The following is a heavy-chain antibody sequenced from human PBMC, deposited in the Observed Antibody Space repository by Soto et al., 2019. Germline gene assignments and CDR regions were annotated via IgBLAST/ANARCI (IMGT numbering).Heavy chain of an antibody. D-gene: IGHD1-26*01. Sequence: EVQLLESGGGLVQPGGSLRLSCAASGFTFSSYAMSWVRQAPGKGLEWVSAISGSCGSTYYADSVKGRFTISRDNSKNTLYLQMNSLRAEDTAVYYCAKVVSGSYLIPPDYWGQGTLVTVSS. V-gene: IGHV3-23*01. J-gene: IGHJ4*02. CDR3: AKVVSGSYLIPPDY. CDR2: ISGSCGST. CDR1: GFTFSSYA.